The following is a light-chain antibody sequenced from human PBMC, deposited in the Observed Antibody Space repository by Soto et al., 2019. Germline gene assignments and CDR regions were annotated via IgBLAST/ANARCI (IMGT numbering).Light chain of an antibody. CDR1: QSVSSSY. V-gene: IGKV3D-15*01. CDR3: QQYNNWPLT. J-gene: IGKJ4*01. CDR2: GAS. Sequence: EIVLTQSPGTLSLSPGERATLSCRASQSVSSSYLAWYQQKPGQAPRLLIYGASTRATGIPARFSGSGSGTEFTLTINSLQSEDFAVYYCQQYNNWPLTFGGGTKVDI.